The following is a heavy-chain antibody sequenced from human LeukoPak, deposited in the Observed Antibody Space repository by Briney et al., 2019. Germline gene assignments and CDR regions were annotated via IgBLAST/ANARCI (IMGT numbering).Heavy chain of an antibody. D-gene: IGHD1-26*01. CDR1: GLTFSSYA. J-gene: IGHJ3*01. V-gene: IGHV3-30*01. CDR3: ARGRGPIAGAKNLFDL. Sequence: GRSLRLSCAASGLTFSSYAMHWVRQAPGKGLEWVAVISYDGSNKYYADSVKGRFTISGDKSKNTLYLQMNSLRPEDTAFYYCARGRGPIAGAKNLFDLWGKGKMAPVSS. CDR2: ISYDGSNK.